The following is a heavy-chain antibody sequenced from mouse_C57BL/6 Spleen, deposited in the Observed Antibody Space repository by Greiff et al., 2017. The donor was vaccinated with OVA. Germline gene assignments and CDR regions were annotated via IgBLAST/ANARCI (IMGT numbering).Heavy chain of an antibody. CDR3: ASPYDYSFAY. V-gene: IGHV3-6*01. J-gene: IGHJ3*01. CDR2: ISYDGSN. CDR1: GFSITSGYY. D-gene: IGHD2-4*01. Sequence: EVQLQESGPGLVKPSPSLSLTCSVTGFSITSGYYWNWIRQFQGNKLEWMGYISYDGSNNYNPTLKNRISITRDTSKNQFFLKLNSVTTEDTATYYCASPYDYSFAYWGQGTLVTVSA.